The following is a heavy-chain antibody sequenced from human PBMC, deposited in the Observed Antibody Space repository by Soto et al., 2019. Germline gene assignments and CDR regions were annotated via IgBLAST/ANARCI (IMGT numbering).Heavy chain of an antibody. Sequence: EVQLLESGGGLVQPGGSLRLSCAASGFTFSSYAMSWVRQAPGKGLEWVSAISGSGGSTYYADSVKGRFTISRENSKNTRYLQMTSLRPEHTAVYYCAKASSLSVAATSFDYWGQGTLVTVSS. CDR1: GFTFSSYA. V-gene: IGHV3-23*01. J-gene: IGHJ4*02. CDR3: AKASSLSVAATSFDY. D-gene: IGHD2-15*01. CDR2: ISGSGGST.